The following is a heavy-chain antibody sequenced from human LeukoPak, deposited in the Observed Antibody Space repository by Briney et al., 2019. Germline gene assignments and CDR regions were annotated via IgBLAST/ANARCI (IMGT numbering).Heavy chain of an antibody. CDR1: GFTFSSYS. Sequence: GGSLRLSCAASGFTFSSYSMNWVRQAPGKGLEWVSYISSSSSTIYYADSVKGRFTISRDNAKNSLYLQMNSLRAEDTALYYCARARNYVEGDFDHWGQGTLVTVSS. CDR3: ARARNYVEGDFDH. D-gene: IGHD3-16*01. V-gene: IGHV3-48*01. J-gene: IGHJ4*02. CDR2: ISSSSSTI.